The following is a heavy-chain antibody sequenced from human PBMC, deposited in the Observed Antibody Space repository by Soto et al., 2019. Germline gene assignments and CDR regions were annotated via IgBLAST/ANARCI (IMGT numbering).Heavy chain of an antibody. CDR1: GYTFTSYG. Sequence: QVPLVQSGAEVKKPGASVKVSCKASGYTFTSYGISWVRQAPGQGLEWMGWISAYNGNTNYAQKLQGRVTMTTDTSTSTAYMELRSLRSDDTAVYYCATLPLYYYDSSGPFYWGQGTLVTVSS. D-gene: IGHD3-22*01. CDR3: ATLPLYYYDSSGPFY. CDR2: ISAYNGNT. J-gene: IGHJ4*02. V-gene: IGHV1-18*01.